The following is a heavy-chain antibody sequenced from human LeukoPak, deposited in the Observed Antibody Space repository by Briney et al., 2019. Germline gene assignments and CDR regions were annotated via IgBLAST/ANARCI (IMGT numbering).Heavy chain of an antibody. CDR1: GYTFTSYY. V-gene: IGHV1-46*01. CDR3: ARDRITMVRGVYNWFDP. D-gene: IGHD3-10*01. Sequence: ASVKVSCKASGYTFTSYYMHWVRQAPGQGLEWMGIINPSSGSTSYAQKFQGRVTMTRDTSTSTVYMELSSLRSEDTAVYYCARDRITMVRGVYNWFDPWGQGALVTVSS. CDR2: INPSSGST. J-gene: IGHJ5*02.